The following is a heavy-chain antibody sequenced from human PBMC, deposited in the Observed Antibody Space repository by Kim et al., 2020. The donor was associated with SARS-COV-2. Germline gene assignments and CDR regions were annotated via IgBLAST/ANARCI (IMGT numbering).Heavy chain of an antibody. D-gene: IGHD3-16*01. CDR2: MTFDGKVI. J-gene: IGHJ5*01. V-gene: IGHV3-30*18. Sequence: GGSLRLSCAASGFRFNAFGMHWVRQAPGKGLVWVAVMTFDGKVIYYADSVMGRISVSRDNSRSTLYLQVNSLRPEDTAVYFCAKESGVTTFRGGPENWF. CDR3: AKESGVTTFRGGPENWF. CDR1: GFRFNAFG.